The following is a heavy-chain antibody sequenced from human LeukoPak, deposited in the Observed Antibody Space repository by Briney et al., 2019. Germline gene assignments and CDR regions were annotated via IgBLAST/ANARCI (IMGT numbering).Heavy chain of an antibody. CDR2: INNDGGVT. Sequence: GGSLRLSCAASGFTFSSHWIHRVRQAPGKGLVWVSFINNDGGVTSYADSVKGRFTISRDNAKNTLYLQMNSLRAEDTAMYYCARGGQGAVDYWGPGTLVTVSS. CDR3: ARGGQGAVDY. V-gene: IGHV3-74*01. CDR1: GFTFSSHW. D-gene: IGHD3-16*01. J-gene: IGHJ4*02.